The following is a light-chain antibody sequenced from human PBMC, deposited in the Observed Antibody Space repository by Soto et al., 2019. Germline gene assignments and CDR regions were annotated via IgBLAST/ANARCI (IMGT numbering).Light chain of an antibody. CDR2: KAS. Sequence: DVQMTQSPSTPSASVGDKITITCRASQSVGRWLAWYQQKPGKAPEVLIYKASTLKYGVPSRFSGSGSGTEFSLTISSLQPDDFATYFCQQYESQSTFGQGTKVEIK. J-gene: IGKJ1*01. CDR1: QSVGRW. V-gene: IGKV1-5*03. CDR3: QQYESQST.